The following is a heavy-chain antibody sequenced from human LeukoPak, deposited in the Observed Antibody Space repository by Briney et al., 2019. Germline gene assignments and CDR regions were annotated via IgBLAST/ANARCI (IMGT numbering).Heavy chain of an antibody. Sequence: SETLSLTCAVYGGSFSGYYWSWIRQPPGKGLEWLGEINHSGSTDYNPSLRSRVTISVDTSNNQFSLRLGSVTAADTAVYHCARHCCSGPAKRVFDIWGQGTMVTVSS. CDR3: ARHCCSGPAKRVFDI. CDR2: INHSGST. CDR1: GGSFSGYY. V-gene: IGHV4-34*01. J-gene: IGHJ3*02. D-gene: IGHD2-15*01.